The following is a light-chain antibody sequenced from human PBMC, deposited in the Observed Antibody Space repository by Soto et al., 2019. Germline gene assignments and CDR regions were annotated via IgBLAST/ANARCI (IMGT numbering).Light chain of an antibody. CDR3: CSYAGSSTLVV. J-gene: IGLJ2*01. CDR1: SSDVGSYNL. V-gene: IGLV2-23*02. Sequence: QSALTQPASVSGSPGQSITISCTGTSSDVGSYNLVSWYQQHPGKAPKLMIYEVSKRPSGVSNHFSGSKSGNTASLTISGLQAEDEADYYCCSYAGSSTLVVFGGGTKLTVL. CDR2: EVS.